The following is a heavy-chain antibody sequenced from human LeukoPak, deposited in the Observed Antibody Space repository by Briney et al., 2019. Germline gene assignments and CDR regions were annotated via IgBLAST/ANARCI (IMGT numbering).Heavy chain of an antibody. Sequence: ASVKVSCKASGYTFTSYAMHWVRQAPGQRLEWMGWINAGNGNTKYSQKFQGRVTITRDTSASTAYMELSSLRSEDTAVYYCARHAGPGYSYGLYDYWGQGTLVTVSS. CDR3: ARHAGPGYSYGLYDY. V-gene: IGHV1-3*01. CDR2: INAGNGNT. J-gene: IGHJ4*02. D-gene: IGHD5-18*01. CDR1: GYTFTSYA.